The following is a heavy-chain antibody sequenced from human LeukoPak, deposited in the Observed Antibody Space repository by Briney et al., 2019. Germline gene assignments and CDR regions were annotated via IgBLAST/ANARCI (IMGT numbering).Heavy chain of an antibody. CDR1: GYIFTIYD. D-gene: IGHD3-10*01. V-gene: IGHV1-8*01. CDR3: MRGSSPRAGRTEP. CDR2: MIPNTGHT. J-gene: IGHJ5*02. Sequence: ASVKVSCKASGYIFTIYDVTYVRQATGQGLGWMGRMIPNTGHTGCAQKMQGRVTMTRNTSNSTAYMELNSLTSDDTAVYYCMRGSSPRAGRTEPWGQGTLVTVSS.